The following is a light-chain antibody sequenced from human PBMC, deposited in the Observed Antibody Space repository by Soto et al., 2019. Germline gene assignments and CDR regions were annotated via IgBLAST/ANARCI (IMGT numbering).Light chain of an antibody. CDR2: WAS. CDR3: LQYYSHHFT. Sequence: DIVMTQSPDSLAVSLGERATINCKSSQVVFYNSKNYLGWYQQKPGQPPKLLIYWASTRESGVPDRFSGSGSGTDFTLTISSLQDEDVGPYYCLQYYSHHFTLRGGTKV. V-gene: IGKV4-1*01. CDR1: QVVFYNSKNY. J-gene: IGKJ4*01.